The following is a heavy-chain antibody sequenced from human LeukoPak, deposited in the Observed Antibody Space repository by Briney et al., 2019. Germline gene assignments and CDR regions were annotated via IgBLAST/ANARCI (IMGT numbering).Heavy chain of an antibody. CDR1: IFTYSNYW. CDR2: IDSDGCRT. D-gene: IGHD1-26*01. Sequence: SGGSLTLFCAASIFTYSNYWMHWVRHAPGKALVWVSRIDSDGCRTSYADSVKGRFTISRDNAKNTLYLQMHSLRAEDTAVYYCARKSGSYYFFDYWGQGTLVTVSS. CDR3: ARKSGSYYFFDY. J-gene: IGHJ4*02. V-gene: IGHV3-74*01.